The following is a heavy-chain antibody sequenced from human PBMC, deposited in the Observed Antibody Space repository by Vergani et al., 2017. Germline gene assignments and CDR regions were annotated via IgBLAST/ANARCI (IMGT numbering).Heavy chain of an antibody. CDR3: ARGPDAIDI. CDR1: GFTVSSNY. Sequence: VQLVESGGGLVQPGGSLRLSCAASGFTVSSNYMSWVRQAPGKGREWVSVIYSGGSTYYADSVKGRFTISRHNSKNTLYLQMTSLRAGDTAVYYCARGPDAIDIWGQGTMVTVSS. V-gene: IGHV3-53*04. CDR2: IYSGGST. J-gene: IGHJ3*02.